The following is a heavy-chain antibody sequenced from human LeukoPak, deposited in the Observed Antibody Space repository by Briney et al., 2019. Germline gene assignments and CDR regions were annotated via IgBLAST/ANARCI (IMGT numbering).Heavy chain of an antibody. D-gene: IGHD6-19*01. V-gene: IGHV1-2*02. Sequence: ASVKVSCKASGYNFTDYYLHWVRQAPGQGLEWMGWIHPNSGGTNYAQKFQGRVTMTRDTSISTAYMELSSLRSDDTAVYYCARLAAVPGWGQGTLVTVSS. J-gene: IGHJ1*01. CDR2: IHPNSGGT. CDR1: GYNFTDYY. CDR3: ARLAAVPG.